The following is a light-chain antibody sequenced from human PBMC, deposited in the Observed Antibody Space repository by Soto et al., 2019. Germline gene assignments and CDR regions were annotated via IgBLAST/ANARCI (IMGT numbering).Light chain of an antibody. Sequence: QPVLTQPPSASGTPGQRVIISCSGSSSNLGSNTATWYQQFPGTAPKVVIYSNNQRPSRVPDRFSGSKSGTSASLAISGLQSEDEADYYCAAWDDSLNGWVFGGGTKLTVL. CDR1: SSNLGSNT. CDR2: SNN. J-gene: IGLJ3*02. CDR3: AAWDDSLNGWV. V-gene: IGLV1-44*01.